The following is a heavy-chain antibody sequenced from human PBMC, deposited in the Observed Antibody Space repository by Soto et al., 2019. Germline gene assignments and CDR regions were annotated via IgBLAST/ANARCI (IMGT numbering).Heavy chain of an antibody. J-gene: IGHJ4*02. D-gene: IGHD3-3*01. V-gene: IGHV3-74*01. CDR3: ASGGEVLRFFK. Sequence: EVQLVESGGGLVQPGGSLRLSCAASGFTYSSYWMHWVRQAPGKGLVWVSRINSDGSSTSYADSVKGRFTISRDNAKNTLYLQMNSLRAEDTVVYYCASGGEVLRFFKWGQGTLVTVSS. CDR2: INSDGSST. CDR1: GFTYSSYW.